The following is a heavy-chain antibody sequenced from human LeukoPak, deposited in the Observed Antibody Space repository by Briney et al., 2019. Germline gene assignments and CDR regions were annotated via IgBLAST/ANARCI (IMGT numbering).Heavy chain of an antibody. CDR2: ISGSGDIT. V-gene: IGHV3-23*01. D-gene: IGHD5-18*01. J-gene: IGHJ4*02. CDR1: GFTFSNYA. Sequence: GGSLRLSCAASGFTFSNYAMNWVRQAPGKGLEWVSVISGSGDITYYADSVKGRFTVSRDNAKNTLYLQMNSLRVEDTAVYYCAKDPQAMVRTYYFDYWGQGTLVTVSS. CDR3: AKDPQAMVRTYYFDY.